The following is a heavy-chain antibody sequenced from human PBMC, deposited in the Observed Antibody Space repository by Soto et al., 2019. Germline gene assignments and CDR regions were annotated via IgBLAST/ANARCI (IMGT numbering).Heavy chain of an antibody. D-gene: IGHD2-21*01. CDR3: ARLRFCGGDSCYPLDV. J-gene: IGHJ3*01. CDR1: GYTFTSYG. Sequence: ASVKVSCKASGYTFTSYGISWVRQAPGQRLEWMGWINAGNGNTKYSQNFQGRLTITGDTSASTVYMDLSSLKLEDTAVYYCARLRFCGGDSCYPLDVWGQGSKVTVSS. V-gene: IGHV1-3*01. CDR2: INAGNGNT.